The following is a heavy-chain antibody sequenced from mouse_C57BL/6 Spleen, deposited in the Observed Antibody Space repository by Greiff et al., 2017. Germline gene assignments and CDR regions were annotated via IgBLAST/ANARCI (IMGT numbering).Heavy chain of an antibody. Sequence: QVQLQQSGAELARPGASVKLSFTSYGISWVKQRTGQGLEWTGEIYPRSGNTYYNGKFKGKATLTADKSSSTAYMELRSLTSEDSAVYFCARDYYGSGVGYFDVWGTGTTVTVSS. V-gene: IGHV1-81*01. J-gene: IGHJ1*03. CDR1: TSYG. CDR3: ARDYYGSGVGYFDV. D-gene: IGHD1-1*01. CDR2: IYPRSGNT.